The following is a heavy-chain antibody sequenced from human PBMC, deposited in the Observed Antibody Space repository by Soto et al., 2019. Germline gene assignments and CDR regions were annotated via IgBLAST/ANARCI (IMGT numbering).Heavy chain of an antibody. Sequence: VHLVESGGGLVQPGGSLRLSCAASGFTFSSYAMSWVRQAPGKGLEWVSAISGSGGSTYYADSVKGRFTISRDNSKNTLYLQMNSLRAEDTAVYYCAKDWGFGEYNSQYYYYYYGMDVWGQGTTVTVSS. D-gene: IGHD3-10*01. CDR1: GFTFSSYA. CDR3: AKDWGFGEYNSQYYYYYYGMDV. J-gene: IGHJ6*02. V-gene: IGHV3-23*04. CDR2: ISGSGGST.